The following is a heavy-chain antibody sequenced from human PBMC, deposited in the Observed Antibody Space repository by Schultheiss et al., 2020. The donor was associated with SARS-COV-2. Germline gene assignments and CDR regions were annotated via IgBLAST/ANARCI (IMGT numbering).Heavy chain of an antibody. J-gene: IGHJ6*02. V-gene: IGHV4-30-4*01. CDR1: GDSVSSGDFY. CDR3: ARGYRYYYYAMDV. CDR2: TYYSGDT. D-gene: IGHD5-18*01. Sequence: SETLSLTCTVSGDSVSSGDFYCSWVRQPPGKGLEWIGYTYYSGDTSYNPSLKSRLTISGDTSKNQFSLKVNSVTAADTAVYYCARGYRYYYYAMDVWGQGTTVTVSS.